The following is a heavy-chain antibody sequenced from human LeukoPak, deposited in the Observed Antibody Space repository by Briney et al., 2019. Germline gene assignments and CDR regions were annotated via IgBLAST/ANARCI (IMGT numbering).Heavy chain of an antibody. J-gene: IGHJ4*02. CDR1: GGTFSSYA. D-gene: IGHD5-12*01. CDR2: IIPIFGTA. V-gene: IGHV1-69*13. CDR3: ARESGYSGYDLGFDY. Sequence: SVKVSCKASGGTFSSYAISWMRQAPGQGLEWMGGIIPIFGTANYAQKFQGRVTITADESTSTAYMELSSLRSEDTAVYYCARESGYSGYDLGFDYWGQGTLVTVSS.